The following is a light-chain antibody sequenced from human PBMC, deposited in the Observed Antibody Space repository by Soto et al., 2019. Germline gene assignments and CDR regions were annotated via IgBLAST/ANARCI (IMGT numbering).Light chain of an antibody. CDR3: QSYDGSLYV. Sequence: QSGLTQPPSVSGAPGQSVTISCTGSSSNIGAGYDVHWYQQFPGAAPKLLIYGNSNRPSGVPDRFSGSKSGSSASLAISGLLAEDEADYYCQSYDGSLYVFGSGTKLTVL. CDR1: SSNIGAGYD. CDR2: GNS. V-gene: IGLV1-40*01. J-gene: IGLJ1*01.